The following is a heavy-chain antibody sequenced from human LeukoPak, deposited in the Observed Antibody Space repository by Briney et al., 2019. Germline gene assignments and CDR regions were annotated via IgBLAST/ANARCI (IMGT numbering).Heavy chain of an antibody. J-gene: IGHJ5*02. CDR1: GFTFSSYN. V-gene: IGHV3-74*01. CDR3: ARRYCGSPSCVNWFDP. CDR2: INGDGSST. Sequence: GGSLRLSCAASGFTFSSYNMNWVPQAPGKGLVWVSRINGDGSSTSYADSVKGRFTISRDNAKNTLFLQMNSLRAEDTAVYYCARRYCGSPSCVNWFDPWGQGDLVTVSS. D-gene: IGHD2-2*01.